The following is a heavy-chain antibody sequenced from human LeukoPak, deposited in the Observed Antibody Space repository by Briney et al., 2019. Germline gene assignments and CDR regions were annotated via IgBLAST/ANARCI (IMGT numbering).Heavy chain of an antibody. J-gene: IGHJ5*02. CDR3: AKGHFGEGDS. CDR2: ITGDGGAT. V-gene: IGHV3-43*02. D-gene: IGHD3-3*01. Sequence: PGGSLRLSCAASVFTFGYYDMLWFRQPPGRGLQWVSLITGDGGATSYAGSVEGRFTISRDNSKNSLYLHMNSLTTEDTALYYCAKGHFGEGDSWGQGTLVTVSS. CDR1: VFTFGYYD.